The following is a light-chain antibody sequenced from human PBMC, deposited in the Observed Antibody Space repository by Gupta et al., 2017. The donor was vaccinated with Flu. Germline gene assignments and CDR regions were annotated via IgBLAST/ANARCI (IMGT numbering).Light chain of an antibody. CDR3: SAYTTISTWV. J-gene: IGLJ3*02. V-gene: IGLV2-14*01. CDR2: EVN. Sequence: QSALTQPASVSGSPAQSITISCIGTSSDVGAYHYVSWYQQHPVKAPKLIIYEVNKRPAGVACDFSGSKSGKTASLTISGRKEEDEADYYCSAYTTISTWVFGGGTKVTVL. CDR1: SSDVGAYHY.